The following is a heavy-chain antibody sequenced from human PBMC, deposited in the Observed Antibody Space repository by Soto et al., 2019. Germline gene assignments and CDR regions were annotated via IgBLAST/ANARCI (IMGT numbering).Heavy chain of an antibody. D-gene: IGHD1-26*01. CDR2: IYYSGST. CDR1: GGSISSSSYY. J-gene: IGHJ4*02. CDR3: ARLAVGATKWEGDHSTCDY. Sequence: QLQLQESGPGLVKPSETLSLTCTVSGGSISSSSYYWGWIRQPPGKGLEWIGSIYYSGSTYYNPSLKSRVNISVDTSNNQFSLNLSSVTAADTAVYYCARLAVGATKWEGDHSTCDYWGQGTLVTVSS. V-gene: IGHV4-39*01.